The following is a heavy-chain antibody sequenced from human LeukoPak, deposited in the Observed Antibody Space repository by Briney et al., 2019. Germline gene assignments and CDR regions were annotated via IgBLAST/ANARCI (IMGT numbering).Heavy chain of an antibody. CDR2: IRSKANSYAT. J-gene: IGHJ4*02. CDR1: GFTFSGSA. CDR3: TRSRGGFDY. V-gene: IGHV3-73*01. Sequence: GGSLRLSCAASGFTFSGSAMHWVRQASGKGLEWVGRIRSKANSYATAYAASVKGRFTISRDDSKNTAYLQMNSLKTENTAVYYCTRSRGGFDYWGQGTLVTVSS. D-gene: IGHD3-10*01.